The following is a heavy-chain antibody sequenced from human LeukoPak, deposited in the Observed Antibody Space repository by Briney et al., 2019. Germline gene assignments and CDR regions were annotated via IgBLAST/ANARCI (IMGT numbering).Heavy chain of an antibody. J-gene: IGHJ5*02. CDR3: ARGLRYCTNGVCYNWFDP. V-gene: IGHV4-39*07. CDR2: IYYSGST. D-gene: IGHD2-8*01. CDR1: GGSISSSSYY. Sequence: SETLSLTCTVSGGSISSSSYYWGWIRQPPGKGLEWIGSIYYSGSTYYNPSLKSRVTISVDTSKNQFSLNLISVTAADTAVYYCARGLRYCTNGVCYNWFDPWGQGTLVTVSS.